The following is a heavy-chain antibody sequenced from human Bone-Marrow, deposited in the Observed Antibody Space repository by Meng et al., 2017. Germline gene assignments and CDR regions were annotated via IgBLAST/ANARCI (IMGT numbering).Heavy chain of an antibody. CDR1: GFCLSNYG. CDR2: ISYDGSNK. J-gene: IGHJ4*02. CDR3: ARDREVGEFDY. Sequence: QVQQVEAGGVVVQPGSPLRLSCAAAGFCLSNYGRHLRRQAPSKGLEWVAVISYDGSNKYYADSVKGRFTISRDNSKHTLYLRMNSLRAEDTAVYYCARDREVGEFDYWGQGTLVTVSS. D-gene: IGHD1-26*01. V-gene: IGHV3-30*06.